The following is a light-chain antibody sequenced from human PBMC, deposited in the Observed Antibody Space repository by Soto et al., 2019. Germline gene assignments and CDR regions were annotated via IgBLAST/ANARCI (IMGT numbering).Light chain of an antibody. Sequence: QSALTQPRSVSGSPGQSVTISCTGTSSDVGGYNYVSWYQQHPGKAPELMTYDVTKRPSGVPDRFSGSKSGNTASLTISGLPAEDEADYYCCSYAGSYTYVFGTGTKLTVL. CDR1: SSDVGGYNY. CDR3: CSYAGSYTYV. CDR2: DVT. V-gene: IGLV2-11*01. J-gene: IGLJ1*01.